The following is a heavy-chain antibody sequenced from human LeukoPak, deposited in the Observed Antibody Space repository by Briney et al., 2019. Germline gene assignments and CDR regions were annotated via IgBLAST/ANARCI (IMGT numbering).Heavy chain of an antibody. Sequence: GGSLRLSCAASGFTFSSYAVNWVRQTPGKGLEWVSSISDSGASTYYADSVKGRFNISRDNSKNTLYLQMNSLRVEDTAVYYCAKGPQLGVRFADYWGQGTLVTVSS. J-gene: IGHJ4*02. CDR2: ISDSGAST. V-gene: IGHV3-23*01. CDR1: GFTFSSYA. D-gene: IGHD3-3*01. CDR3: AKGPQLGVRFADY.